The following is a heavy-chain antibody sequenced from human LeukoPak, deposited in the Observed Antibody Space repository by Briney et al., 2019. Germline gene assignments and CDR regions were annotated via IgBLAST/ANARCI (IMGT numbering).Heavy chain of an antibody. CDR3: ARARWTSTVTTYYLDY. Sequence: ASVTVSCTASGYIFSDYAIHWVRQAPGQGLERMGWINAGNGKTKYSQKFQGGVTITRDTSAGTAYMELSGLRSEDTAVYYCARARWTSTVTTYYLDYWGQGTLVTVSS. D-gene: IGHD4-17*01. CDR2: INAGNGKT. J-gene: IGHJ4*02. V-gene: IGHV1-3*01. CDR1: GYIFSDYA.